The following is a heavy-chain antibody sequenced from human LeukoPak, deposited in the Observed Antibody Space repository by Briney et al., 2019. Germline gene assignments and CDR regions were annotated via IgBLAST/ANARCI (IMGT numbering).Heavy chain of an antibody. D-gene: IGHD6-19*01. CDR2: MYNSGST. V-gene: IGHV4-59*08. J-gene: IGHJ4*02. Sequence: PSETLSLTCTVSGGSISSYYWSWIRQPPGKGLEWIGYMYNSGSTSYNPSLKSRVTISVDTSKNQFSLKLSSVTAADTTVYYCARHGGTYSSGWYEYDYWGQGTLVTVSS. CDR1: GGSISSYY. CDR3: ARHGGTYSSGWYEYDY.